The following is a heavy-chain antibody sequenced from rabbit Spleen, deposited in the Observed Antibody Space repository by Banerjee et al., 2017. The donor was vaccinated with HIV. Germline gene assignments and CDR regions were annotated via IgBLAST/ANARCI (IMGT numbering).Heavy chain of an antibody. CDR3: ARVDDWRHFKL. CDR2: ICTGNGKT. CDR1: GFSFSSSYD. V-gene: IGHV1S45*01. J-gene: IGHJ4*01. Sequence: QEQLVESGGGLVKPGASLTLTCTASGFSFSSSYDMCWVRQAPGKGLEWIGCICTGNGKTYYASWAKGRFTISKSSSTTVTLQMTSLTAADTATYFCARVDDWRHFKLWGQGTLVTVS. D-gene: IGHD2-1*01.